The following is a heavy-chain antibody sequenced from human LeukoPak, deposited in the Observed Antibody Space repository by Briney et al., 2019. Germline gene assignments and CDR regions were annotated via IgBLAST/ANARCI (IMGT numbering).Heavy chain of an antibody. V-gene: IGHV4-31*03. J-gene: IGHJ1*01. CDR1: GGSISSGGYY. CDR2: IYYSGST. D-gene: IGHD3-22*01. Sequence: SETLSLTCTVSGGSISSGGYYWSWIRQHPGKGLEWIGYIYYSGSTYYNPSLKSRVTISVDTSKNQFSLKLSSVTAADTAVYYCARSDYYDSSGYFEPLEYFQHWGQGTLVTVSS. CDR3: ARSDYYDSSGYFEPLEYFQH.